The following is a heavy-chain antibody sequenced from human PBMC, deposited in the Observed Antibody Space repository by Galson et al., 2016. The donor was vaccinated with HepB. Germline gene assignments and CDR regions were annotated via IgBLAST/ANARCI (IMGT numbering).Heavy chain of an antibody. J-gene: IGHJ6*04. CDR3: VRDGPFSDIDLDV. CDR1: GFSFSSYW. CDR2: IDTDGRSS. V-gene: IGHV3-74*01. D-gene: IGHD2-15*01. Sequence: SLRLSCAASGFSFSSYWMYWVRQAPGQGLVWVSHIDTDGRSSYYEDSVKGRFTISRDNAENTLSLKMNSLRSEDTAVYFCVRDGPFSDIDLDVWGKGTTVTVSS.